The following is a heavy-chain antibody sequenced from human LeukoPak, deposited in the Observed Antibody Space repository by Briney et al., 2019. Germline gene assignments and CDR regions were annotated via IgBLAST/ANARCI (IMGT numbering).Heavy chain of an antibody. CDR3: ASPYHGAIGPFDI. D-gene: IGHD4/OR15-4a*01. Sequence: SETLSLTCTVSGGSISSYYWSWIRQPPGKGLEWIGYIYYNGSTNYNPSLKSRVTISVDTSKNQFSLKLSSVTAADTAVYYCASPYHGAIGPFDIWGQETMVTVSS. J-gene: IGHJ3*02. CDR2: IYYNGST. V-gene: IGHV4-59*01. CDR1: GGSISSYY.